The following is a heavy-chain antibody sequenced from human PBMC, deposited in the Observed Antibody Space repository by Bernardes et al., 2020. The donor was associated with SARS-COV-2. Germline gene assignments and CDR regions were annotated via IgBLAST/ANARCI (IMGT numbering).Heavy chain of an antibody. CDR2: INHSGST. CDR1: GESFSGYY. J-gene: IGHJ4*02. CDR3: ARGRLSVNMRLVVICITIYCDY. V-gene: IGHV4-34*01. D-gene: IGHD2-8*02. Sequence: SETLSLTCAVYGESFSGYYWSWIRQPPGKGLEWIGEINHSGSTNYNASLKSRVTLSVDTSKNQFSLKLSSLTAADTAVYYCARGRLSVNMRLVVICITIYCDYWRQGYQVNVSA.